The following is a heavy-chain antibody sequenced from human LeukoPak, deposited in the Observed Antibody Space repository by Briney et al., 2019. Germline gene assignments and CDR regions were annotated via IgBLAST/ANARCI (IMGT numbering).Heavy chain of an antibody. CDR1: GFSLSASGVG. V-gene: IGHV2-5*02. J-gene: IGHJ2*01. Sequence: SGPTLVKPTQTLTLTCTFSGFSLSASGVGVGWIRQPPGKALEWLALIHWDDDKRYSPSLKSRLTITKDTSKKQVVLTMTHIDPVDTATYYCAHKAGSYWCFDLWGRGALVTVSS. CDR3: AHKAGSYWCFDL. CDR2: IHWDDDK. D-gene: IGHD3-10*01.